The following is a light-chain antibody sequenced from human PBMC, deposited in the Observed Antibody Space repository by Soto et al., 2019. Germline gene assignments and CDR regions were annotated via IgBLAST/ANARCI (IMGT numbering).Light chain of an antibody. CDR2: DVS. J-gene: IGLJ1*01. Sequence: SVLARPASVSGSPGESITISCTGTSSDVGSYNYVSWYQQHPGKAPKLMIYDVSNRPSGVSNRFSGSKSGNTASLTISGLQAEDEADYYCSSDTSTSTPVFGTGTKVTVL. CDR1: SSDVGSYNY. V-gene: IGLV2-14*03. CDR3: SSDTSTSTPV.